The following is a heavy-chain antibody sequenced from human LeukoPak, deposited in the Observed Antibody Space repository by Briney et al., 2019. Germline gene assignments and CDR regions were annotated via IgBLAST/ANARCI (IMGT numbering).Heavy chain of an antibody. CDR2: INAHTGNP. CDR1: GYTFTSYY. V-gene: IGHV7-4-1*02. Sequence: ASVKVSCKASGYTFTSYYMHWVRQAPGQGPEWVGRINAHTGNPTYAQGFTGRFVFSLDTSVSTAYLQISSLRAEDTAVYYCAREVLRLDYWGQGTLVTVSS. CDR3: AREVLRLDY. J-gene: IGHJ4*02.